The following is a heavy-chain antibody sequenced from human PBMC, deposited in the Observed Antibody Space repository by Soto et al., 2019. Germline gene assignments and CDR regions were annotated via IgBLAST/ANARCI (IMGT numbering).Heavy chain of an antibody. J-gene: IGHJ4*02. D-gene: IGHD5-18*01. V-gene: IGHV4-59*01. Sequence: SETLSLTCTVSGGSISRYYWSWVRQPPGKGPEWIGFVFSSGSANYNPSLKSRVTISVDTPKNLFSLKVTSVTAADTAVYYCARSGNSYATGYFDFWGQGIKVAVSS. CDR2: VFSSGSA. CDR1: GGSISRYY. CDR3: ARSGNSYATGYFDF.